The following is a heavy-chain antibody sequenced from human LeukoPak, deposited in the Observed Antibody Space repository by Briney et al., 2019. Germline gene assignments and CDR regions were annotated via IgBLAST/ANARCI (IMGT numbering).Heavy chain of an antibody. V-gene: IGHV3-15*01. CDR2: IKSKTDGGTT. CDR1: GFTFSSSA. J-gene: IGHJ6*02. CDR3: TTDRSSSSSSIYYYYGMDV. Sequence: GGSLRLSCAASGFTFSSSAMSWVRQAPGKGLEWVGRIKSKTDGGTTDYAAPVKGRFTISRDDSKNTLYLQMNSLKTEDTAVYYCTTDRSSSSSSIYYYYGMDVWGQGTTVTVSS. D-gene: IGHD6-6*01.